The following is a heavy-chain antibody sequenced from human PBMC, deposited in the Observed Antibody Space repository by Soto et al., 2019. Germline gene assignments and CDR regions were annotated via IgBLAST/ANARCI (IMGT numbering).Heavy chain of an antibody. Sequence: PSETLSLTCTVSGGSISSSSYYWGWIRQPPGKGLEWIGSIYYSGSTYYNPSLKSRVTISVDTSKNQFSLKLSSVTAADTAVYHCARGRRCPTVYYCLHVWGQGTTVTVS. V-gene: IGHV4-39*01. CDR1: GGSISSSSYY. J-gene: IGHJ6*02. D-gene: IGHD1-26*01. CDR3: ARGRRCPTVYYCLHV. CDR2: IYYSGST.